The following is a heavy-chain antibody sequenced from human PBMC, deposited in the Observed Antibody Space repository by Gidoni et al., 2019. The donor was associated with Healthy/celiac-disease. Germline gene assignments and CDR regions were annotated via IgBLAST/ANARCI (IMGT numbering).Heavy chain of an antibody. CDR1: GFSLSTSGVG. V-gene: IGHV2-5*02. D-gene: IGHD6-13*01. CDR2: IYWDDDK. CDR3: AHRRPSGYSSSWYWFDP. J-gene: IGHJ5*02. Sequence: QITLKESGPTLVKPTQTLTLTCTFSGFSLSTSGVGVGWIRQPPGKALEWLALIYWDDDKRYSPSLKSRLTITKDTSKNQVVLTMTNMDPVDTATYYCAHRRPSGYSSSWYWFDPWGQGTLVTVSS.